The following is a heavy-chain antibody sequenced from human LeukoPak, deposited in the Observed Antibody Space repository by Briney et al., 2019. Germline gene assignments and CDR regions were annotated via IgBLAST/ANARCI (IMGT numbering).Heavy chain of an antibody. Sequence: SETLSLTCTVSGYSISSGYYWGWIRQPAGKGLEWIGRIYTRGSTNYNPSLKSRVTISVDTSKNEFSLNLTSVTAADTAVYYCATDGMVRGPDAWFDSWGQGTLVTVSS. J-gene: IGHJ5*01. CDR3: ATDGMVRGPDAWFDS. D-gene: IGHD3-10*01. V-gene: IGHV4-61*02. CDR2: IYTRGST. CDR1: GYSISSGYY.